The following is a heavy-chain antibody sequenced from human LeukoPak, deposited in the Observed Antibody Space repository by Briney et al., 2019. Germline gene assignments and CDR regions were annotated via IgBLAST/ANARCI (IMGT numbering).Heavy chain of an antibody. D-gene: IGHD3-22*01. Sequence: GGSLRLSCAASGFTFSSYEMNWVRQSPGKGLEGVSYISSSGSTIYNADSVKGRFTISRDNAKNSLYLQMNSLRAEDTAVYYCARDVRYYYDSSGYYGIDYWGQGTLVTVSS. CDR3: ARDVRYYYDSSGYYGIDY. J-gene: IGHJ4*02. CDR2: ISSSGSTI. CDR1: GFTFSSYE. V-gene: IGHV3-48*03.